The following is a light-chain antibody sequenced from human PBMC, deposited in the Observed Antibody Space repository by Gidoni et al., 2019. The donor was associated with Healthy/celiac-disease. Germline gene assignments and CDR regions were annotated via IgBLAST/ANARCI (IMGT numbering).Light chain of an antibody. CDR2: GAS. CDR1: QSVSSSY. J-gene: IGKJ2*01. V-gene: IGKV3-20*01. CDR3: QHYGSAPGT. Sequence: EIVLTQSPGTLSLSPGERATLSCRASQSVSSSYLAWYQQKPGQAPRLLIYGASTRATGIPDRFSVSGSGTEFTLTISRLEPEDFAVYYCQHYGSAPGTFGQGTKLEIK.